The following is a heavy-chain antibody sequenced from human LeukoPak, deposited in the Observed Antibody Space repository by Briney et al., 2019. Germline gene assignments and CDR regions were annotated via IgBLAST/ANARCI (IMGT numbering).Heavy chain of an antibody. CDR3: ARGPDILTGLFDY. D-gene: IGHD3-9*01. V-gene: IGHV4-39*07. Sequence: LETLSLTCTVSGGSISSSSYYWGWIRQPPGKGLEWIGSIYYSGSTYYNPSLKSRVTISVDTSKNQFSLKLSSVTAADTAVYYCARGPDILTGLFDYWGQGTLVTVSS. J-gene: IGHJ4*02. CDR2: IYYSGST. CDR1: GGSISSSSYY.